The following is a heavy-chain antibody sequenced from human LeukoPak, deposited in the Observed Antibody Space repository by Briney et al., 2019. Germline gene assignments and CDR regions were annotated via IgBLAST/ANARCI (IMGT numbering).Heavy chain of an antibody. V-gene: IGHV1-2*02. CDR1: GYTFTGYY. J-gene: IGHJ4*02. D-gene: IGHD3-10*01. Sequence: ASVKVSCKASGYTFTGYYMHWVRQAPGKGFEWMGWINPNSGGTNYAQKFQGRVTMTRATSFSKGYMELSRLRSDDTAVYYCARWPYGSGKDWGQGTRVTVSS. CDR3: ARWPYGSGKD. CDR2: INPNSGGT.